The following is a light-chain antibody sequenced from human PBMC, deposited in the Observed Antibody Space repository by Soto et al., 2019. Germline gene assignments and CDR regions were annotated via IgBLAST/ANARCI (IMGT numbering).Light chain of an antibody. CDR1: SSDVGGYNY. Sequence: QSALTQPRSVSGSPGQSVTISCTGTSSDVGGYNYVSWYQHHPGKAPKLMIYDVSKRPSGVPDRFSGSKSGNTASLTISGLQAEDEADYYCCPHARSSTLYVLGTGTKVTVL. J-gene: IGLJ1*01. CDR3: CPHARSSTLYV. CDR2: DVS. V-gene: IGLV2-11*01.